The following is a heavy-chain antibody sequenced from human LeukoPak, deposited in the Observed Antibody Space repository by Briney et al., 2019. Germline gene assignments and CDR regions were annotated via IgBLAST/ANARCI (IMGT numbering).Heavy chain of an antibody. CDR1: GYTFTSYY. J-gene: IGHJ6*02. V-gene: IGHV1-46*01. CDR3: ARVGTGYSSSWYGMDV. CDR2: INPSGGST. D-gene: IGHD6-13*01. Sequence: GASVKVSCKASGYTFTSYYMHWVRQAPGQGLEWMGIINPSGGSTSYAQKFQGRVTMTRDTSTSTVYMELSSLRSEDTAVYYCARVGTGYSSSWYGMDVWGQGTTVTVSS.